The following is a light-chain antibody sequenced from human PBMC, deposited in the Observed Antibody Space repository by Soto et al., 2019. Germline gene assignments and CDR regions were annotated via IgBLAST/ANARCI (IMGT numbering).Light chain of an antibody. J-gene: IGLJ3*02. CDR3: CSYAGLYTWM. CDR2: DVT. CDR1: SSDVGGYDY. V-gene: IGLV2-11*01. Sequence: QSALTQPRSVSGSPGQSVTISCTGTSSDVGGYDYVSWCQQHPGKAPKLLIYDVTRRPSGVPDRFSGSKSGNTASLTISGLKAEDEADYYCCSYAGLYTWMFGGGTKLTVL.